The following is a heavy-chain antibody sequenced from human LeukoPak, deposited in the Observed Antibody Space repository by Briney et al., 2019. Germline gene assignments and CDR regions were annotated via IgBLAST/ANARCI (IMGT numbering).Heavy chain of an antibody. D-gene: IGHD3-3*01. CDR3: ARSYDFWSGYYQYFDY. V-gene: IGHV1-18*01. CDR2: ISAYNGNT. Sequence: GASVKVSCKASGYTFTSYGISWVRQAPGQGLEWMGRISAYNGNTNYAQKLQGRVTMTTDTSTSTAYMELRSLRSDDTAVYYCARSYDFWSGYYQYFDYWGQGTLVTVSS. J-gene: IGHJ4*02. CDR1: GYTFTSYG.